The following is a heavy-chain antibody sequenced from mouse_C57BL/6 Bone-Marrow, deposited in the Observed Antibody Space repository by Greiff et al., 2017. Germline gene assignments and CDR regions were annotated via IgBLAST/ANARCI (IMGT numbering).Heavy chain of an antibody. D-gene: IGHD4-1*01. CDR2: INPSSGYT. J-gene: IGHJ3*01. Sequence: VKLMESGAELARPGASVKMSCKASGYTFTSYTMHWVKQRPGQGLEWIGYINPSSGYTKYNQKFKDKATLTADKSSSTAYMQLSSLTSEDSAVYYCARGRTGTFAYWGQGTLVTVSA. CDR1: GYTFTSYT. V-gene: IGHV1-4*01. CDR3: ARGRTGTFAY.